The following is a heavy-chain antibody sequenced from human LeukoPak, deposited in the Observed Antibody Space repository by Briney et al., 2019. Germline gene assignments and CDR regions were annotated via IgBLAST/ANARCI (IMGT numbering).Heavy chain of an antibody. D-gene: IGHD2-15*01. V-gene: IGHV1-46*01. J-gene: IGHJ4*02. CDR3: ARGGYCSGGSCYSLFI. CDR2: INPSGGST. CDR1: GYTFTSYY. Sequence: ASVKVSCKASGYTFTSYYMHWVRQAPGQGLEWMGIINPSGGSTSYAQKFQGRVTMTRDMSTSTVYMELSSLRSEDTAVYYCARGGYCSGGSCYSLFIWGQGTLATVSS.